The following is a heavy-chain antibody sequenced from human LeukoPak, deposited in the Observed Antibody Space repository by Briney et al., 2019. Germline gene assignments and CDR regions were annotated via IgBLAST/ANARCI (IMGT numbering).Heavy chain of an antibody. D-gene: IGHD2-2*03. Sequence: PSETLSLTCTVSGGSISSSSYYWAWIRQPPGKGLEWIGSIYYSGSTYYNPSLKSRVTIPVDTSKNQFSLNLSSVTAADTAVYYCARDGYLAADYWGQGTLVTVSS. V-gene: IGHV4-39*07. CDR2: IYYSGST. CDR3: ARDGYLAADY. J-gene: IGHJ4*02. CDR1: GGSISSSSYY.